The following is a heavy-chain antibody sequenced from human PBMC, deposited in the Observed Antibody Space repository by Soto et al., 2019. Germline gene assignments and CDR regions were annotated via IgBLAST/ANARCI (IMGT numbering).Heavy chain of an antibody. V-gene: IGHV4-31*03. CDR3: ARGRSSGYSYYFDY. Sequence: QVQLQESGPGLVKPSQTLSLTCTVSGGSISSGGYYWSWIRQHPRKGLEWIGYIYYSGSTYYNPSLKSRVTISVDTSKNQFSLKLSSVTAADTAVYYCARGRSSGYSYYFDYWGQGTLVTVSS. J-gene: IGHJ4*02. D-gene: IGHD3-22*01. CDR2: IYYSGST. CDR1: GGSISSGGYY.